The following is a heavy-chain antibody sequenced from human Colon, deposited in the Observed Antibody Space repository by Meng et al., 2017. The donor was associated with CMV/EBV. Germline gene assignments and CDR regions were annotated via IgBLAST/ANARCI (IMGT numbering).Heavy chain of an antibody. D-gene: IGHD1-14*01. J-gene: IGHJ4*02. CDR3: TRRITRGSFDS. CDR1: GFTFSSYN. CDR2: ISSTSSYI. V-gene: IGHV3-21*01. Sequence: GGSLKISCAASGFTFSSYNMNWVRQAPGKGLEWVASISSTSSYIYYADSVKGRFTISRDNAKNSLYLQLNSLRAEDTAVYYCTRRITRGSFDSWGQGTLVTVSS.